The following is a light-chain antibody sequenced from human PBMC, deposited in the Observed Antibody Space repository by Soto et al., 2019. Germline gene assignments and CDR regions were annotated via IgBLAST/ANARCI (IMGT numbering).Light chain of an antibody. V-gene: IGKV3-20*01. J-gene: IGKJ5*01. CDR2: GAS. CDR3: QQYNNWPIT. CDR1: QSVSSSY. Sequence: EIVLTQSPGTLSLSPGERATLSCRASQSVSSSYLAWYQQKPGQAPRLLIFGASRRATGIPDRFSGSGSGTEFTLTISSLQSEDFEIYYCQQYNNWPITFGQGTRLEIK.